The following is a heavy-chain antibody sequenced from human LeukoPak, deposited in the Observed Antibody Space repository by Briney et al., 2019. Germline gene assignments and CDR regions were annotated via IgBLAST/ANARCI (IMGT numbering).Heavy chain of an antibody. J-gene: IGHJ3*02. Sequence: SETLSLTCTVSSVSVSSGSSYWSWIRQPPGKGLEWIGYLYYSGSTNYNPSLKSRVTISVDTSKNQFSLKLSSVTAADTAVYYCARVLPCFFDKSGDAFDIWGQGTMVTVSS. CDR1: SVSVSSGSSY. V-gene: IGHV4-61*01. D-gene: IGHD3-22*01. CDR3: ARVLPCFFDKSGDAFDI. CDR2: LYYSGST.